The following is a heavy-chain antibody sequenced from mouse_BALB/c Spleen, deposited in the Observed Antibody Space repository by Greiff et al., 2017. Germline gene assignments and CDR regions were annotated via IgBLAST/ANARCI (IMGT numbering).Heavy chain of an antibody. D-gene: IGHD1-1*02. CDR2: IDPANGNT. J-gene: IGHJ3*01. CDR1: GFNIKDTY. CDR3: ARYGAY. V-gene: IGHV14-3*02. Sequence: EVKLMESGAELVKPGASVKLSCTASGFNIKDTYMHWVKQRPEQGLEWIGRIDPANGNTKYDPKFQGKATITADTSSNTAYLQLSSLTSEDTAVYYCARYGAYWGQGTLVTVSA.